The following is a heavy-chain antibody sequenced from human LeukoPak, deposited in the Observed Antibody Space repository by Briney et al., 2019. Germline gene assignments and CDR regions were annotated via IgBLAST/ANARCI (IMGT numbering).Heavy chain of an antibody. Sequence: GESLKISCKGSGYTFTNYWIGWVRQMPGKGLEWMGIIYPGDSDTRYSPSFQGQVTVSADKSISTAYLQWSSLKASDTAIYYCARGPYPENYSKSPYYYYYMDVWGTGTTVTVSS. D-gene: IGHD1-7*01. CDR2: IYPGDSDT. V-gene: IGHV5-51*01. CDR3: ARGPYPENYSKSPYYYYYMDV. J-gene: IGHJ6*03. CDR1: GYTFTNYW.